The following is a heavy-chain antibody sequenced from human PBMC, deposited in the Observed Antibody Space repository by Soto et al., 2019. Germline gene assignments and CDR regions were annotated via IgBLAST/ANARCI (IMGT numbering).Heavy chain of an antibody. J-gene: IGHJ5*02. Sequence: SETLSLTCSASGGSITSSSHFWGWVRQPPGKGLEWIGTIYFTGNTYYTPSLKSRLTMSIDTSKNEFSLRLNSVTAADTAVYYCAGQTFTIAAASYGRSNWFDPWGPGTLVTVSS. D-gene: IGHD6-25*01. CDR3: AGQTFTIAAASYGRSNWFDP. CDR2: IYFTGNT. V-gene: IGHV4-39*01. CDR1: GGSITSSSHF.